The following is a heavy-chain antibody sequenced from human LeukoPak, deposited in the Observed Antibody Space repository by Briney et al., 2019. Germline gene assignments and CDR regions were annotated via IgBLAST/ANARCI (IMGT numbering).Heavy chain of an antibody. D-gene: IGHD6-13*01. CDR2: VDPEDGET. Sequence: ATVKISCKVSGYTFTDYYMHWVQQAPGKGLEWMGLVDPEDGETIYAEKFQGRVTITADESTSTAYMELSSLRSEDTAVYYCARDAESSSWPYNWFDPWGQGTLVTVSS. V-gene: IGHV1-69-2*01. CDR1: GYTFTDYY. CDR3: ARDAESSSWPYNWFDP. J-gene: IGHJ5*02.